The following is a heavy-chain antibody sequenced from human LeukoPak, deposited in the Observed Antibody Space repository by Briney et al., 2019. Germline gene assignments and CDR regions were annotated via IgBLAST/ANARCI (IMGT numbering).Heavy chain of an antibody. CDR2: IRYDGSNK. D-gene: IGHD2-2*01. V-gene: IGHV3-30*02. CDR3: AKDRCSSTSCYGDY. CDR1: GFTFSSYG. Sequence: GGSLRLSCAASGFTFSSYGMHWVRQAPGKGLEWVAFIRYDGSNKYYADSVRGRFTISRDNSKNTLYLQMNSLRAEDTAVYYCAKDRCSSTSCYGDYWGQGTLVTVSS. J-gene: IGHJ4*02.